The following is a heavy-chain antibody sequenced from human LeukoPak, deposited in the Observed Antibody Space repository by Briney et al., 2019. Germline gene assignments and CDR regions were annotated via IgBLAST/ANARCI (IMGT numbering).Heavy chain of an antibody. V-gene: IGHV3-48*03. D-gene: IGHD6-13*01. J-gene: IGHJ4*02. CDR2: ISSSGSTI. CDR1: GFTFSSYE. CDR3: ARENSSWYY. Sequence: PGGSLRLSCAASGFTFSSYEMNWVRQAPGKGLEWGSYISSSGSTIYYADSVKGRFTISRDNAENSLYLQMSSLRAEDTAVYYCARENSSWYYWGQGTLVTGPS.